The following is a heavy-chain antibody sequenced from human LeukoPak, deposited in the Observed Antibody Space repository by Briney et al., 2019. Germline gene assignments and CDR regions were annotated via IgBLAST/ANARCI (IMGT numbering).Heavy chain of an antibody. CDR2: INPSGGST. V-gene: IGHV1-46*01. CDR1: GYTFTSYY. CDR3: ARVGYQYSSGWPNDY. D-gene: IGHD6-19*01. J-gene: IGHJ4*02. Sequence: ASVKVSCKASGYTFTSYYMHWVRQAPGQGLEWMGIINPSGGSTSYAQKFQGRVTMTRDTSTSTVYMELGSLRSEDTAVYYCARVGYQYSSGWPNDYWGQGTLVTVSS.